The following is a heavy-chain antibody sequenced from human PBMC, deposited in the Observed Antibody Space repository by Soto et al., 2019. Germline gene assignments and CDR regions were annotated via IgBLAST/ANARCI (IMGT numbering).Heavy chain of an antibody. Sequence: QVQLVQSGAEVKKPGASVKVSCKASGYTFTSYAMHWVRQAPGQRLEWMGWINAGNGNTKYSQKFQGRVTITRDTSASTAXMELSSLRSEDTAVYYCARGPGGPDGPGDYWGQGTLVTVSS. CDR1: GYTFTSYA. J-gene: IGHJ4*02. CDR3: ARGPGGPDGPGDY. CDR2: INAGNGNT. D-gene: IGHD2-15*01. V-gene: IGHV1-3*01.